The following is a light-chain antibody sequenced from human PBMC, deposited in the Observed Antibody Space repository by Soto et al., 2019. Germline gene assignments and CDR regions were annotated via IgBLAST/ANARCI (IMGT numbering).Light chain of an antibody. CDR3: QQHSNWPPLT. J-gene: IGKJ4*01. V-gene: IGKV3-11*01. Sequence: EIVLTQSPATLSLSPGERATLSCRASQSVSSYLAWYQQKPSQAPRLLIYDASNRATGIPARFSGSGSGTDFTLTISSLEPEDFAVYYCQQHSNWPPLTFGGGTKVEIK. CDR1: QSVSSY. CDR2: DAS.